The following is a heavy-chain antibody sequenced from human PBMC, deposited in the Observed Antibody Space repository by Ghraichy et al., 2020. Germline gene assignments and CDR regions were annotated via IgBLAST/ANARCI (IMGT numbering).Heavy chain of an antibody. V-gene: IGHV4-31*02. D-gene: IGHD4-23*01. Sequence: SQTLSLTCTVSGGSINSDGCYWSWIRQHPGRGRVWIGYIFSSGTFYYSPSLRSRVTISADRSKIQFSLKLSSVTAADTAVYSCATGNGGFRLDYWGQGALVTVSS. CDR2: IFSSGTF. J-gene: IGHJ4*02. CDR1: GGSINSDGCY. CDR3: ATGNGGFRLDY.